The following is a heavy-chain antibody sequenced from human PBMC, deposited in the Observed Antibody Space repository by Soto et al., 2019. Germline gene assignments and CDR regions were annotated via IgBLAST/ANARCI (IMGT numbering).Heavy chain of an antibody. V-gene: IGHV1-18*01. CDR3: ARSTAGSCSGGSCYARY. CDR2: ISAYNGNT. CDR1: GYTFTSYG. J-gene: IGHJ4*02. D-gene: IGHD2-15*01. Sequence: ASVKVSCKASGYTFTSYGISWVRQAPGQGLEWMGWISAYNGNTNYAQKLQGRVTMTTDTSTGTAYMELRSLRSDDTAVYYCARSTAGSCSGGSCYARYWGQGTLVTVSS.